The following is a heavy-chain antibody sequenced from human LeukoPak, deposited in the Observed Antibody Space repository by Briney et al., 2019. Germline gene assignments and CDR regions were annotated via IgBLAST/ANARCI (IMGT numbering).Heavy chain of an antibody. D-gene: IGHD2-2*01. CDR1: GYTFSSYG. V-gene: IGHV1-18*01. CDR3: ARDFTPYCSSTSCSWFDP. J-gene: IGHJ5*02. CDR2: ISAYSGDT. Sequence: ASVKVSCKASGYTFSSYGISWVRQPPGQGLERVGWISAYSGDTICAQKLQGRVTMTTDTSTSTAYMELRSLISDDTAVYYCARDFTPYCSSTSCSWFDPWGQGTLVTVSS.